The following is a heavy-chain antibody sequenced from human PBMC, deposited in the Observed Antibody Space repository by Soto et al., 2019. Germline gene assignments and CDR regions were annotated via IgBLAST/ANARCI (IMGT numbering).Heavy chain of an antibody. D-gene: IGHD5-18*01. Sequence: PGGSLRLSCAASGFTFSSYAMSWVRQAPGKGLEWVSAISGSGGSTYYADSVKGRFTISRDNSKNTLYLQMNSLRAEDTAVYYCAKGQLWSKYYYYGMDVWGQGTTVTVSS. CDR2: ISGSGGST. CDR1: GFTFSSYA. CDR3: AKGQLWSKYYYYGMDV. J-gene: IGHJ6*02. V-gene: IGHV3-23*01.